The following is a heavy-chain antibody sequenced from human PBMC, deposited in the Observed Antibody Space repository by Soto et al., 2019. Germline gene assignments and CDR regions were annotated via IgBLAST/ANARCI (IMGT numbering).Heavy chain of an antibody. V-gene: IGHV4-39*01. J-gene: IGHJ4*02. Sequence: SETLSLTCTVSGGSISSSSYYWGWIRQPPGKGLEWIGSIYYSGSTYYNPSLKSRVTISVDTSKNQFSLKLSSVTAADTAVYYCARHSTPGPVIAAAGTFDYWGQGTPVAVSS. CDR2: IYYSGST. D-gene: IGHD6-13*01. CDR1: GGSISSSSYY. CDR3: ARHSTPGPVIAAAGTFDY.